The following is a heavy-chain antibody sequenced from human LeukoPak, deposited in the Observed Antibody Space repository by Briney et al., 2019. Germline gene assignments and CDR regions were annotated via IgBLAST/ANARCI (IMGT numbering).Heavy chain of an antibody. Sequence: SVTVSCKASGGTFSSYAISWVRQAPGQGLEWMGRIIPILGIANYAQKFQGRVTITADKSTSTAYMELSSLRSEDTAVYYCARGVGGTYYFDYWGQGTLVTVSS. CDR1: GGTFSSYA. V-gene: IGHV1-69*04. D-gene: IGHD1-26*01. J-gene: IGHJ4*02. CDR2: IIPILGIA. CDR3: ARGVGGTYYFDY.